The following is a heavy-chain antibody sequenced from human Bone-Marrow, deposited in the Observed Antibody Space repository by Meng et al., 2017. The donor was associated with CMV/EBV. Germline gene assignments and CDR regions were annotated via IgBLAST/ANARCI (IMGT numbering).Heavy chain of an antibody. Sequence: ASVKVSCKASGYTFTSYGISWVRQAPGQGLEWMGWISAYNGNTNYAQKLQGRVTMTTDTSTSTAYMELWSLRSEDTAVYYCARESIGDRHYDFWSGYYTGMSYYYYGMDVWGQGTTVTVSS. J-gene: IGHJ6*02. CDR3: ARESIGDRHYDFWSGYYTGMSYYYYGMDV. CDR1: GYTFTSYG. CDR2: ISAYNGNT. D-gene: IGHD3-3*01. V-gene: IGHV1-18*01.